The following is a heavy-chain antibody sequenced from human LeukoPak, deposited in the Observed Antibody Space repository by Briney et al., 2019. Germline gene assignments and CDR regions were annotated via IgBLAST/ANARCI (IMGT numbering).Heavy chain of an antibody. Sequence: QPGGSLRLSCAASGFTFSSYWMHWVRQAPGKGLVWVSRINSDGSSTTYADSVKGRFTISRDNAKNTVYLQMNSLRAEDTAVYYCARETGSGWQNYFDYWGQGTLVTVSS. CDR2: INSDGSST. J-gene: IGHJ4*02. D-gene: IGHD6-19*01. CDR1: GFTFSSYW. CDR3: ARETGSGWQNYFDY. V-gene: IGHV3-74*01.